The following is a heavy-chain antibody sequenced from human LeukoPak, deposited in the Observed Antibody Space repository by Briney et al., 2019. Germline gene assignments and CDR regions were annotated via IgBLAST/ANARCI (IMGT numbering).Heavy chain of an antibody. CDR3: ARTSPYYYYYGMDV. Sequence: SVKVSCKASGGTFSSYAISWVRQAPGQGLEWMGGIIPIFGAANYAQKFQGRVTVTADESTSTAYMELSSLRSEDTAVYYCARTSPYYYYYGMDVWGQGTTVTVSS. V-gene: IGHV1-69*13. CDR2: IIPIFGAA. CDR1: GGTFSSYA. J-gene: IGHJ6*02.